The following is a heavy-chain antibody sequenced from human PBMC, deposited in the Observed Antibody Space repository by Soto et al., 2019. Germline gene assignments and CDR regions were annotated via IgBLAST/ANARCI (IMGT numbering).Heavy chain of an antibody. J-gene: IGHJ4*02. CDR3: ARDYLYYYDSSGYGGFHY. Sequence: ASVKVSCKASGYTFTSYGISWVRQAPGQGLEWMGWISAYNGNTNYAQKLQGRVTMTTDTSTCTAYMELRSLRSDDTAVYYCARDYLYYYDSSGYGGFHYWGQGTLVTVSS. CDR2: ISAYNGNT. D-gene: IGHD3-22*01. CDR1: GYTFTSYG. V-gene: IGHV1-18*01.